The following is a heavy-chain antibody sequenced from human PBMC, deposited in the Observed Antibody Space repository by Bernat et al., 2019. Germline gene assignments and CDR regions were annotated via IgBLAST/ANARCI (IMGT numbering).Heavy chain of an antibody. D-gene: IGHD2-15*01. J-gene: IGHJ5*02. V-gene: IGHV3-53*01. CDR1: GVTVSSNF. CDR3: GRGYCSGGSCYSVWFDP. Sequence: EVQLVESGGGLIQPGGSLRLSCAASGVTVSSNFMSWVRQAPGKGLEWVSIIYSGGSTYYADSVKGRFTISRDNSKNTLYLQMNSLGAEDTAVYYCGRGYCSGGSCYSVWFDPWGQGTLVTVSS. CDR2: IYSGGST.